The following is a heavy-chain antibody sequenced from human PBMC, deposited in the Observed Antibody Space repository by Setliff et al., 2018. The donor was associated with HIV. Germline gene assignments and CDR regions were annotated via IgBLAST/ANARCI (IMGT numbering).Heavy chain of an antibody. D-gene: IGHD1-26*01. CDR2: IYYSGST. CDR1: GGSISSSSYY. Sequence: PSETLSLTCTVSGGSISSSSYYWGWIRQPPGEGLEWIGSIYYSGSTYYNPSLKSRVTISVDTSKNQFSLKLSSVTAADTAVYYCARSVGATGFYYYYYYMDVWGKGTTVTVSS. V-gene: IGHV4-39*07. CDR3: ARSVGATGFYYYYYYMDV. J-gene: IGHJ6*03.